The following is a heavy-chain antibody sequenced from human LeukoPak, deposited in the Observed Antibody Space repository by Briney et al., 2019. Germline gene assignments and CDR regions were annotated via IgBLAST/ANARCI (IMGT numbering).Heavy chain of an antibody. Sequence: GASVKVSCKASGYTFTGFFMHWVRQAPGQGLEWMGWINPNSGGTNYAQKFQGRVTMTRDTSISTAYMELSRLRSDDTAVYYCARVNGPYSGSYYWGQGTLVTVSS. CDR2: INPNSGGT. J-gene: IGHJ4*02. CDR1: GYTFTGFF. CDR3: ARVNGPYSGSYY. D-gene: IGHD1-26*01. V-gene: IGHV1-2*02.